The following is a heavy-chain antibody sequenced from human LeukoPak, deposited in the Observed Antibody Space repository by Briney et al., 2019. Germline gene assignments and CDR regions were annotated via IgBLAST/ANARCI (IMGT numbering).Heavy chain of an antibody. CDR3: ASREAEYCSSTSCPTYYYYGMDV. Sequence: SETLSLTCAVYGGSFRGYYWWWMREPPGKGLEWMGEINHSGSTNYNPSLKSRVTISGDTSKNQYSLKLSSVTAADTAVYYCASREAEYCSSTSCPTYYYYGMDVWGQGTTVTVSS. D-gene: IGHD2-2*01. V-gene: IGHV4-34*01. CDR2: INHSGST. CDR1: GGSFRGYY. J-gene: IGHJ6*02.